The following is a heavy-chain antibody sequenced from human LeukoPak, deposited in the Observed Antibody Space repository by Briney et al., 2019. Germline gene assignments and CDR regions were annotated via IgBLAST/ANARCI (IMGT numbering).Heavy chain of an antibody. CDR2: IKEDESEK. CDR3: VRGNPFGEY. J-gene: IGHJ4*02. V-gene: IGHV3-7*03. D-gene: IGHD3-16*01. Sequence: AGSLRLSCTAAGSTFSTYWMFWDRQAPGKGLEWVANIKEDESEKYYVDSVKGRFTISRDNAKNSLYLQMNSLRVEDAAVYYCVRGNPFGEYWGQGTLVTVSS. CDR1: GSTFSTYW.